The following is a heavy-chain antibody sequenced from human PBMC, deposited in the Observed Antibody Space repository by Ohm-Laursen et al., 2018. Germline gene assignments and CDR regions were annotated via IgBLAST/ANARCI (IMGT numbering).Heavy chain of an antibody. Sequence: TLSLTCTVSGGSMSSAGHYWSWIRQHPGKGLEWIGYMYYSGGAYYNPSLKSRVTISVDTSKNQFSLKLRSVTAADTAVYYCANWNSGSYYDYWGQGTLVTVSS. CDR3: ANWNSGSYYDY. V-gene: IGHV4-31*03. D-gene: IGHD3-22*01. J-gene: IGHJ4*02. CDR1: GGSMSSAGHY. CDR2: MYYSGGA.